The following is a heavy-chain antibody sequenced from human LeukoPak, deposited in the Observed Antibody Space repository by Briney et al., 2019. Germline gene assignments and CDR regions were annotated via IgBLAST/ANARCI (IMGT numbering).Heavy chain of an antibody. J-gene: IGHJ6*03. CDR3: VVDLSGGYMDV. Sequence: PGRSLRLSCAASGFTFSSYGMHWVRQAPGKGLEWVAVIWYDGSNKYYADSVKGRFTISRDNSKNTLYLQMNSLRAEDTAVYYCVVDLSGGYMDVWGKGTTVTVSS. CDR1: GFTFSSYG. V-gene: IGHV3-33*01. CDR2: IWYDGSNK. D-gene: IGHD2/OR15-2a*01.